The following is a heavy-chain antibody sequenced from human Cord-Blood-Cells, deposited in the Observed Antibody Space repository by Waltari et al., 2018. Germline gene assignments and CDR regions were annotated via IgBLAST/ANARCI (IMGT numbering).Heavy chain of an antibody. V-gene: IGHV3-33*01. Sequence: QVQLVESGGGVVQPGRSLRLSCTASGFTFSSYGMHWVRQAPGKGLEWVAVILYDGSNKYYADSVKGRFTISRDNSKNTLYLQMNSLRAEDTAVYYCARDRHSSSWFDYWGQGTLVTVSS. D-gene: IGHD6-13*01. CDR1: GFTFSSYG. J-gene: IGHJ4*02. CDR2: ILYDGSNK. CDR3: ARDRHSSSWFDY.